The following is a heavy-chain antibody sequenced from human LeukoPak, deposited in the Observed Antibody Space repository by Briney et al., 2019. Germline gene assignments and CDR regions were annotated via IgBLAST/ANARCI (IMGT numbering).Heavy chain of an antibody. D-gene: IGHD6-13*01. CDR3: AKDVAAAGTLRTYVY. Sequence: QSGGSLRLSRAASGFTFSSYAMSWVRQAPGKGLEWVSAISGSGGSTYYADSVKGRFTISRDNSKNTLYLQMNSLRAEDTAVYYCAKDVAAAGTLRTYVYWGQGTLVTVSS. J-gene: IGHJ4*02. CDR2: ISGSGGST. CDR1: GFTFSSYA. V-gene: IGHV3-23*01.